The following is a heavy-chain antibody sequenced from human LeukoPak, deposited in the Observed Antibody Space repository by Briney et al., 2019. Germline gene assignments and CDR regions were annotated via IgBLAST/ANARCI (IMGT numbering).Heavy chain of an antibody. Sequence: SETLSLTCTVSGYSISSGYYWGWIRQPPGKGLEWIGSIYHSGGTYYNPSLKSRVTISVDTSKNQFSLKLSSVTAADTAVYYCARDPSGTFDYWGQGTLVTVSS. CDR3: ARDPSGTFDY. J-gene: IGHJ4*02. V-gene: IGHV4-38-2*02. D-gene: IGHD1-26*01. CDR1: GYSISSGYY. CDR2: IYHSGGT.